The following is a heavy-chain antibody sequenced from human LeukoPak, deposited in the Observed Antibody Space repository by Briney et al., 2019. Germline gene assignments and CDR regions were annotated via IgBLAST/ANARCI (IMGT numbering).Heavy chain of an antibody. CDR3: ARASALYSTGTNIDY. Sequence: ASVKVSCKASGYTFTSYGISWVRQAPGQGLEWMGWISAYNGNTNYAQKLQGRVTMTTDTSTSTAYMELRSLRSDDTAVYYCARASALYSTGTNIDYWGQGTLVTVSS. CDR2: ISAYNGNT. J-gene: IGHJ4*02. D-gene: IGHD1-7*01. V-gene: IGHV1-18*01. CDR1: GYTFTSYG.